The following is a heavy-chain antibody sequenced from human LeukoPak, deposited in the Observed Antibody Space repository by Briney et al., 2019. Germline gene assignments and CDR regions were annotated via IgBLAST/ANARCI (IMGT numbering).Heavy chain of an antibody. CDR1: GYTFTGYY. CDR2: INPNSGGT. J-gene: IGHJ4*02. V-gene: IGHV1-2*02. CDR3: ARDDSGSYPTNFDY. Sequence: GASVKVSCKASGYTFTGYYMHWVRQAPGQGLEWMGWINPNSGGTNYAQKFQGRVTMTRDTSISTAYMELSRLRSDDTAVYYCARDDSGSYPTNFDYWGQGTLVTVSS. D-gene: IGHD1-26*01.